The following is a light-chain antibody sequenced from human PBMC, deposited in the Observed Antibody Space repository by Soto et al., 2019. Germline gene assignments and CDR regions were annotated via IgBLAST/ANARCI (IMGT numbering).Light chain of an antibody. CDR3: QQYGGSPFT. Sequence: EIVLTQSPGTLSLSPGERATLSCRASQSVSVNSLAWYQQKGGQAPRPLIYAASTRATGVPDRFSGTGSGTDFALTISRLETDDSAVYYCQQYGGSPFTLGPGTKVDIK. CDR2: AAS. V-gene: IGKV3-20*01. CDR1: QSVSVNS. J-gene: IGKJ3*01.